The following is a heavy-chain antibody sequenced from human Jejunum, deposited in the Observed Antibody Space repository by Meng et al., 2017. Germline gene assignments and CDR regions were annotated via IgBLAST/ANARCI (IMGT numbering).Heavy chain of an antibody. CDR3: AGGGSYSFDY. CDR2: IYHSGST. V-gene: IGHV4-4*02. CDR1: GGCISSVYW. J-gene: IGHJ4*02. Sequence: AQLQEPAPGLVMPFDSLAFTCVVSGGCISSVYWWTWVRQSPGKGLEWIGEIYHSGSTNYNPSLKSRVTISVDKSKNQFSLKLTSVTAADTAVYYCAGGGSYSFDYWGQGTLVTVSS. D-gene: IGHD3-10*01.